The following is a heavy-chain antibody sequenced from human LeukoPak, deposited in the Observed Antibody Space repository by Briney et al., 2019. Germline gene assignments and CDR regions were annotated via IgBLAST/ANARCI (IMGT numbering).Heavy chain of an antibody. CDR3: ASLKNYYDSSGYLVTDAFDI. V-gene: IGHV1-18*01. CDR1: GYTFTTYN. D-gene: IGHD3-22*01. J-gene: IGHJ3*02. Sequence: ASVKDSCKASGYTFTTYNINWVRQAPGQGLEWMGWISGYNGNTNYAQKLQGRVTMTTDTSTSTAYMEPRSLKSDDTAVYYCASLKNYYDSSGYLVTDAFDIWGQGTMVTVSS. CDR2: ISGYNGNT.